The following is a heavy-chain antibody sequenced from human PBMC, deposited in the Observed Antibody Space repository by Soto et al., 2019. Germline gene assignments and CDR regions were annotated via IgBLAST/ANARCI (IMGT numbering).Heavy chain of an antibody. CDR3: ASSIAARRVYFDY. CDR2: IYYSGST. V-gene: IGHV4-31*03. CDR1: GGCISSGGYY. D-gene: IGHD6-6*01. Sequence: TLSLTCTVSGGCISSGGYYWSWIRQHPGKGLEWIGYIYYSGSTYYNPSLKSRVTISVDTSKNQFSLKLSSVTAADTAVYYWASSIAARRVYFDYWGQGTLVTVSS. J-gene: IGHJ4*02.